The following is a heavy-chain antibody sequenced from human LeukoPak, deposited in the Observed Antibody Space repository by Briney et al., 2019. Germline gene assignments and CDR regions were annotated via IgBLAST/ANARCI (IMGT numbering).Heavy chain of an antibody. CDR1: GYTFTGYY. CDR2: INPNSGGT. CDR3: ARGVVAATFYYYMDV. J-gene: IGHJ6*03. V-gene: IGHV1-2*02. Sequence: ASVKVSCKPSGYTFTGYYIQWVRQAPRQGLEWMGWINPNSGGTNYAQKFQGRVTMTRDTSISTAYMELSSLTSDDTAVYYCARGVVAATFYYYMDVWGKGTTVTVS. D-gene: IGHD2-15*01.